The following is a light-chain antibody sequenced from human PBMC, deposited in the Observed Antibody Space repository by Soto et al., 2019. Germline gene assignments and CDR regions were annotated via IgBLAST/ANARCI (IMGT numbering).Light chain of an antibody. J-gene: IGKJ1*01. CDR1: HSISSW. CDR3: QQYNTYPWT. CDR2: DAS. V-gene: IGKV1-5*01. Sequence: DIQMAQSPFTLSATAGDRVTITSRASHSISSWLAWYQQKPGKAPKLLIYDASNLESGVPSRFSGSESGTEFTLTISSLQPDDFATYYCQQYNTYPWTFGQGTKVDIK.